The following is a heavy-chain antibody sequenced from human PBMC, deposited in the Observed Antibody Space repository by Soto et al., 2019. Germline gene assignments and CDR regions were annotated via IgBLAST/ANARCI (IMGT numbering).Heavy chain of an antibody. CDR3: ARGATIHY. CDR2: INGGGDSA. V-gene: IGHV3-23*01. J-gene: IGHJ4*02. Sequence: GGSLRLSCAASGFTFSSYAMSWVRQAPGKGLEWVALINGGGDSAYYADSVKGRFTISRDNFKNTLFLQMNSLRGEDTAVYYCARGATIHYWGQGTMATVSS. CDR1: GFTFSSYA.